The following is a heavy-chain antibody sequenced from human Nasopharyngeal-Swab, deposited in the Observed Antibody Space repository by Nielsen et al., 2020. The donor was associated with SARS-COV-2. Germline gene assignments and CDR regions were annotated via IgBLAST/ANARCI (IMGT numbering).Heavy chain of an antibody. V-gene: IGHV3-49*04. CDR1: GFTFGDYA. CDR2: IRSKTYGGTT. Sequence: GESLKISCTVSGFTFGDYAMSWVRQAPGKGLEWVGFIRSKTYGGTTEYAASVKGRFTISRDDSKSIAYLQMNSLKTEDTAVFYCTRDCSGGSCYHYYMDVWGKGTTVTVSS. J-gene: IGHJ6*03. CDR3: TRDCSGGSCYHYYMDV. D-gene: IGHD2-15*01.